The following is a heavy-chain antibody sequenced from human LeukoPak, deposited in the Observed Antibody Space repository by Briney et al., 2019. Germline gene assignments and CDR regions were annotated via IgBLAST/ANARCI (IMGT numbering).Heavy chain of an antibody. Sequence: PSETLSLTCTVSGGSISSHRYYWGWISQPPGKGLEWIGTIYYTGKTYHDPSLTRRVTLCVDTSKNQFSLRRDSVTAADTAVYYCARQTDSQVLFDYWGQGTLVTVSS. CDR1: GGSISSHRYY. V-gene: IGHV4-39*01. J-gene: IGHJ4*02. CDR3: ARQTDSQVLFDY. D-gene: IGHD3-10*01. CDR2: IYYTGKT.